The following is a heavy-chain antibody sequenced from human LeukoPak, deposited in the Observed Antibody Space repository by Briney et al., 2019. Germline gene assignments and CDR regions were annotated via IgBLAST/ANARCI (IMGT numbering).Heavy chain of an antibody. CDR1: GYTFSNYG. CDR2: ISTSTGNT. D-gene: IGHD5-12*01. CDR3: ARGSPGYSPDY. J-gene: IGHJ4*02. V-gene: IGHV1-18*01. Sequence: ASVKVSCKASGYTFSNYGITWVRRAPGQGLEWMGWISTSTGNTIYAQKVQDRVTMTTDTSTNIAYMELRSLRSDDTAVYYCARGSPGYSPDYWGQGTLVTVSS.